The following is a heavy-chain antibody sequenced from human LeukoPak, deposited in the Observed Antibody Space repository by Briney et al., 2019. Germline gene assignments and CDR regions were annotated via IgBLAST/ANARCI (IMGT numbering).Heavy chain of an antibody. J-gene: IGHJ5*02. CDR1: GGSISSYY. Sequence: PSETLSLTCTVSGGSISSYYWSWIRQPPGKGLEWIGYIYYSGSTNYNPSLKSRVTISVDTSKIQFSLKLSSVTAADTAVYYCARRYSSGWYEWFDPWGQGTLVTVSS. CDR3: ARRYSSGWYEWFDP. D-gene: IGHD6-19*01. CDR2: IYYSGST. V-gene: IGHV4-59*08.